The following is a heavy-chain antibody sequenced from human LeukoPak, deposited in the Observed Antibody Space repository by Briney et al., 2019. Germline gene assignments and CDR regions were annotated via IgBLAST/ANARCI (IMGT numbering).Heavy chain of an antibody. CDR3: ARGVVRGSYFVDY. Sequence: GASVKVSCKASGYTFTSYAMHWVRQAPGQRLEWTGWINAGNGNTKYSQKFQGRVTITRDTSASTAYMELSSLRSEDTAVYYCARGVVRGSYFVDYWGQGTLVTVSS. J-gene: IGHJ4*02. CDR1: GYTFTSYA. D-gene: IGHD1-26*01. V-gene: IGHV1-3*01. CDR2: INAGNGNT.